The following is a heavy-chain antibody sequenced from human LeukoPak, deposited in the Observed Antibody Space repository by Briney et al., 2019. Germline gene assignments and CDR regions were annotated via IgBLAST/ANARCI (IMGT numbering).Heavy chain of an antibody. CDR3: ARGRAPTTETPYYYGMDV. J-gene: IGHJ6*02. CDR1: GGSFSGYY. D-gene: IGHD4-4*01. CDR2: INHSGST. Sequence: PSETLSLTCAVYGGSFSGYYWSWIRQPPGKGLEWIGEINHSGSTNYNPSLKSRVTISVDTSKNQFSLKLSSVTAADTAVYYCARGRAPTTETPYYYGMDVGAQGTTVTVSS. V-gene: IGHV4-34*01.